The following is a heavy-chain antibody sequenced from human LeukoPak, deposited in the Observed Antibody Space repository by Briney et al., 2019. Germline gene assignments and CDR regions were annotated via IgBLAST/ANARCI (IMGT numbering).Heavy chain of an antibody. CDR2: IYYSGST. CDR3: ARANGVTTIDN. D-gene: IGHD1-14*01. J-gene: IGHJ4*02. Sequence: KASETLSLTCTVSGGSISSYYWSWIRQPPGKGLEWIGYIYYSGSTNYNPSLKSRVTISVDTSKNQFSLKLSSVTAADTAVYYCARANGVTTIDNWGQGTRSPSPQ. CDR1: GGSISSYY. V-gene: IGHV4-59*01.